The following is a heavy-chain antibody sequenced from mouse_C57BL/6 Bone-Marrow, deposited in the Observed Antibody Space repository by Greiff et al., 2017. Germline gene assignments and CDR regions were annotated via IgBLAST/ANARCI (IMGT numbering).Heavy chain of an antibody. Sequence: EVQLVESGGGLVKPGGSLKLSCAASGFTFSSYTMSWVRQTPEKRLEWVATISGGGGNTYYPDSVKGRFTISRDNAKNTLYLQMSSLRSEDTALYYCARHRSNYVAMDYWGQGTSVTVSS. CDR2: ISGGGGNT. CDR3: ARHRSNYVAMDY. CDR1: GFTFSSYT. J-gene: IGHJ4*01. V-gene: IGHV5-9*01. D-gene: IGHD2-5*01.